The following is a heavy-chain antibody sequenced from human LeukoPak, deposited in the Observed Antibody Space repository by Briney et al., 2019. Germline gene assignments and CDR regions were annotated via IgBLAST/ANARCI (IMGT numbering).Heavy chain of an antibody. CDR3: AKDIRPGRSPYYFDY. D-gene: IGHD3-10*01. CDR2: ISYDGNYK. CDR1: GFTFRSYG. J-gene: IGHJ4*02. V-gene: IGHV3-30*18. Sequence: GRSLRLSCAASGFTFRSYGIHWVRQAPGKGLEWVAIISYDGNYKYYADSVKGRFTVSRDNSKTVVYLQMTSLRAEDTAIYYCAKDIRPGRSPYYFDYWGQGTLVTVSS.